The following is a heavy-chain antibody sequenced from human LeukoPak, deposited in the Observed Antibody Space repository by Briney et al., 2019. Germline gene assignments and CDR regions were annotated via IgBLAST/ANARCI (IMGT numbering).Heavy chain of an antibody. D-gene: IGHD2/OR15-2a*01. CDR3: AREHCSTTTCLTSSNGAFDI. J-gene: IGHJ3*02. Sequence: GASVTVSCKASGYTFTGYYMHWVRQAPGQGLEWMGCINPNSGATNYAQNFQGRVTMTRDTSISTAYMDLSSLTSDDTAAYYCAREHCSTTTCLTSSNGAFDIWGQGTMVTVSS. V-gene: IGHV1-2*02. CDR2: INPNSGAT. CDR1: GYTFTGYY.